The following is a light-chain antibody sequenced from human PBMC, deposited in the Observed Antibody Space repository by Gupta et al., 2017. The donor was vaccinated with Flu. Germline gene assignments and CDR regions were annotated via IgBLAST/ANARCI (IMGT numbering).Light chain of an antibody. Sequence: DVQMTQSPSSLSASVGDRVTITCQASHDISNYLNWYQQKPGKVPKLLIYDADNLETGVPSRFGGSGSGTDFTFTISRLQPEDTATYFCQQYTHLPRTFGQGTKLEVK. CDR1: HDISNY. J-gene: IGKJ2*01. V-gene: IGKV1-33*01. CDR3: QQYTHLPRT. CDR2: DAD.